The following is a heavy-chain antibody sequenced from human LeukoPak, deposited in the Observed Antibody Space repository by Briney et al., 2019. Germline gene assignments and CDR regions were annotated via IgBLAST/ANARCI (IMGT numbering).Heavy chain of an antibody. CDR1: GFTFSSYA. Sequence: PGRSLRLSCAASGFTFSSYAMHWVRQAPGKGPVWVAVISYDGSNKYYADSVKGRFTISRDNSKNTLYLQMNSLRAEDTAVYYCARARSHIVVVTALVVWGQGTLVTVSS. CDR2: ISYDGSNK. D-gene: IGHD2-21*02. J-gene: IGHJ4*02. V-gene: IGHV3-30*01. CDR3: ARARSHIVVVTALVV.